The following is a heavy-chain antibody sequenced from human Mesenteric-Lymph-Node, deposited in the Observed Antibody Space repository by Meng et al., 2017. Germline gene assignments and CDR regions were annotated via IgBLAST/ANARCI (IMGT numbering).Heavy chain of an antibody. CDR2: IYYSGST. J-gene: IGHJ4*02. V-gene: IGHV4-31*03. CDR3: ARASSGWYEDY. CDR1: GGSISSGGYY. Sequence: LRPSCTVSGGSISSGGYYWSWIRQHPGKGLEWIGYIYYSGSTYYNPSLKSRVTISVDTSKNQFSLKLSSVTAADTAVYYCARASSGWYEDYWGQGTLVTVSS. D-gene: IGHD6-19*01.